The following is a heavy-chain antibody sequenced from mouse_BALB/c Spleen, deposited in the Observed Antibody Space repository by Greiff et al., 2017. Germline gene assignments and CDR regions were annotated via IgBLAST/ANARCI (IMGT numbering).Heavy chain of an antibody. Sequence: EVMLVESGGGLVQPGGSRKLSCAASGFTFSSFGMHWVRQAPEKGLEWVAYISSGSSTIYYADTVKGRFTISRDNPKNTLFLQMTSLRSEDTAMYYCARSHYYGYPDYWGQGTTLTVSS. D-gene: IGHD1-2*01. V-gene: IGHV5-17*02. CDR1: GFTFSSFG. CDR2: ISSGSSTI. CDR3: ARSHYYGYPDY. J-gene: IGHJ2*01.